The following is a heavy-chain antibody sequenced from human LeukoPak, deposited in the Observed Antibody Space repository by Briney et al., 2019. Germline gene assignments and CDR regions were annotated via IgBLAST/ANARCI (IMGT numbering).Heavy chain of an antibody. V-gene: IGHV4-59*08. CDR2: IYYSGST. J-gene: IGHJ4*02. CDR1: GGSIRSYY. D-gene: IGHD3-10*01. CDR3: ARQGAADYYGSGSYFDY. Sequence: ASETLSLTCTVSGGSIRSYYWGWIRQPPGKGLEWIGYIYYSGSTKYNPSLKSRATISVDTSKNHFSLKLSSVTAADTALYYCARQGAADYYGSGSYFDYWGQGTLVTVSS.